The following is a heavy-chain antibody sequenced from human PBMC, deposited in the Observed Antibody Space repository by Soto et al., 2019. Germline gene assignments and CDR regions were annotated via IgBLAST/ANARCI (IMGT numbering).Heavy chain of an antibody. CDR3: ARGGYSGYEDLDY. CDR1: GFTFSSYS. D-gene: IGHD5-12*01. J-gene: IGHJ4*02. CDR2: ISSSSSYI. Sequence: GGSLRLSCAASGFTFSSYSMNWVRQAPGKGLEWVSSISSSSSYIYYADSVKGRFTISRDNAKNSLYLQMNSLRAEDTAVYYCARGGYSGYEDLDYWGQGTLVTVSS. V-gene: IGHV3-21*01.